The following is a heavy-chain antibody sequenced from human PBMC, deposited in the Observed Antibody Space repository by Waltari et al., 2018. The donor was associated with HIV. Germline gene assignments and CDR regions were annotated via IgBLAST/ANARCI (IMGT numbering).Heavy chain of an antibody. CDR3: STSRQNNSYASDYGAYLLAS. J-gene: IGHJ4*02. D-gene: IGHD4-17*01. V-gene: IGHV1-69*12. Sequence: QVQLVQSGAEVKRPGSSVKVSCQASGGTFTRYSFRWVRQAPGQGLEWMGGVIPVFGTLNYAQKFKDRLTLIADEAKGTAYMELTNLRSEDTALYYCSTSRQNNSYASDYGAYLLASWGQGTLVTVSS. CDR1: GGTFTRYS. CDR2: VIPVFGTL.